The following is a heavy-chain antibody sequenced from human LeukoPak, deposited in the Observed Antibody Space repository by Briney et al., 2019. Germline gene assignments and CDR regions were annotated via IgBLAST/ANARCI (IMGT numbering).Heavy chain of an antibody. CDR3: ARDSGYDSFDY. Sequence: GGSLRLSCAASGFTFSSYGMHWVRQAPGKGLEWVAVIWYDGSNRYYADSVKGRFTISRDNSKNTLYLQMNSLRAEDTAVYYCARDSGYDSFDYWGQGTLVTVSS. CDR2: IWYDGSNR. CDR1: GFTFSSYG. V-gene: IGHV3-33*01. D-gene: IGHD5-12*01. J-gene: IGHJ4*02.